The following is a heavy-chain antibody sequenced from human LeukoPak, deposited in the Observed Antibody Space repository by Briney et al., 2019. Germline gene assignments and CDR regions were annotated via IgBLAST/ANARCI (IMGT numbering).Heavy chain of an antibody. CDR2: IKQDGSEK. CDR1: GFTFSSYE. V-gene: IGHV3-7*01. CDR3: ARVATVVTLYYYYYMDV. D-gene: IGHD4-23*01. Sequence: GGSLRLSCAASGFTFSSYEMNWVRQAPGKGLEWVANIKQDGSEKYYVDSVKGRFTISRDNAKNSLYLQMNSLRAEDTAVYYCARVATVVTLYYYYYMDVWGKGTTVTISS. J-gene: IGHJ6*03.